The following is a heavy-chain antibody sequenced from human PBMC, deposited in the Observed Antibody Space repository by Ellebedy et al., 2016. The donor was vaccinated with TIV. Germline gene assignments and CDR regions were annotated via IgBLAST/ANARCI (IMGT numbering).Heavy chain of an antibody. CDR2: ISSSSSTI. V-gene: IGHV3-48*04. Sequence: GESLKISCAGSGFTFSSYGMNWVRQAPGKGLEWVSYISSSSSTIYYEDSVKGRFTISRDHAKNSLYLQMNSLRAEDTAVYYCASLGVRYCSGGSCYEASDYWGQGTLVTVSS. CDR1: GFTFSSYG. J-gene: IGHJ4*02. CDR3: ASLGVRYCSGGSCYEASDY. D-gene: IGHD2-15*01.